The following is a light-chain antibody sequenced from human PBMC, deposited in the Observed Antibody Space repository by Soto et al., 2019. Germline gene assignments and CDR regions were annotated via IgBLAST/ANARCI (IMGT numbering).Light chain of an antibody. V-gene: IGLV2-14*01. CDR3: NSFTRGNTRL. CDR1: SNDVGGYNH. Sequence: QSALTQPASVSGSPGQSITISCTGTSNDVGGYNHVSWYQQHPGKAPKLIIYEVSNRPSGVSNRLSGSKSGNTASLTISGLQAEDEADYYCNSFTRGNTRLFGGGTKLTVL. J-gene: IGLJ2*01. CDR2: EVS.